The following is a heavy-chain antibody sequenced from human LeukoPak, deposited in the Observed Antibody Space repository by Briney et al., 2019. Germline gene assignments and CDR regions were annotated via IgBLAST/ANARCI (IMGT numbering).Heavy chain of an antibody. CDR1: GFTFSSYG. Sequence: GGSLRLSCAASGFTFSSYGMHWVRQAPGKGLEWVAFIRYDGSNKYYADSVKGRFTISRDNSKNTLYLQMNSLRAEDTAVYYCAKVERLCPFGDYWGQGTLVTVSS. J-gene: IGHJ4*02. CDR3: AKVERLCPFGDY. V-gene: IGHV3-30*02. CDR2: IRYDGSNK. D-gene: IGHD3-16*01.